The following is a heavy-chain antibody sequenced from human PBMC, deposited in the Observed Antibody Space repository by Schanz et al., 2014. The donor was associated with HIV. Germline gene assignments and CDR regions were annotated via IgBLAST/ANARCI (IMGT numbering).Heavy chain of an antibody. CDR1: GFTFSNYA. Sequence: QVQLVESGGGVVQPGRSLRLSCAVSGFTFSNYAMHWVRQAPGKGLEGGADTWYDGSNKYYADSVKGRFTISRDNSENTLDLQMTSLRAEDTAVYYCARDRYRNGYFDYWGQGTLVTVSS. D-gene: IGHD1-1*01. CDR3: ARDRYRNGYFDY. V-gene: IGHV3-33*08. J-gene: IGHJ4*02. CDR2: TWYDGSNK.